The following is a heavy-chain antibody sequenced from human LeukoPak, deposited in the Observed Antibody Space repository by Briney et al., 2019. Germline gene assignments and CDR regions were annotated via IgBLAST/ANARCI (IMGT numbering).Heavy chain of an antibody. Sequence: SETLSLTCSVSGGSISSYYWSWIRQPPGKGLEWIGYIYYSRSTEYNPSLKSRVTISVDTSMNQFSLKLSSVTAADTAVYYCARGGWLKSFNYNFDYWGQGTLVTVSS. D-gene: IGHD5-24*01. J-gene: IGHJ4*02. CDR2: IYYSRST. V-gene: IGHV4-59*01. CDR3: ARGGWLKSFNYNFDY. CDR1: GGSISSYY.